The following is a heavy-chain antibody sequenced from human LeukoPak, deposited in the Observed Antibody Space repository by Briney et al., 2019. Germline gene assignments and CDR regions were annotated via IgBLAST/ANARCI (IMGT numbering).Heavy chain of an antibody. CDR2: IYPGDSDT. CDR3: ARSKGFSYANYFDY. D-gene: IGHD5-18*01. V-gene: IGHV5-51*03. J-gene: IGHJ4*02. CDR1: GYTFITYW. Sequence: GESLKISCVGSGYTFITYWIGWVRQMPGKGLEWMGVIYPGDSDTRYSPSFQGQVTISADKSISTAYLQWSSLKASDTAMYYCARSKGFSYANYFDYWGQGTLVTVSS.